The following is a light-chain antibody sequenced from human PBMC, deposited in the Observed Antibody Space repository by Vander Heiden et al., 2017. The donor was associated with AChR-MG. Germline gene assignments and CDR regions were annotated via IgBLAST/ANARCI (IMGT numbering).Light chain of an antibody. Sequence: QSVLTLPPSVSGAPGQRVTISCTGNSSTIGAVYDVHWYPQLPGTAPKVLIYGNSNRPSGVPDRFSGSKSGTSASLTIAGLQPEDEADYYCQSYDSSLSGAVFGGGTKVTVL. CDR2: GNS. CDR1: SSTIGAVYD. J-gene: IGLJ3*02. CDR3: QSYDSSLSGAV. V-gene: IGLV1-40*01.